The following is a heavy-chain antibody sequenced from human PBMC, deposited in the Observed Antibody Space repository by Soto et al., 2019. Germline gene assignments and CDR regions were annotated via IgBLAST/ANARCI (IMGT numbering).Heavy chain of an antibody. CDR2: IKSKTDGGTT. Sequence: GGSLRLSCAASGFTFSNAWMSWVRQAPGKGLEWVGRIKSKTDGGTTDYAAPVKGRFTISRDDSKNTLYLQMNSLKTEDTAVYYCTTDIPGYSSSWYIGYWGQGTLVTVSS. V-gene: IGHV3-15*01. J-gene: IGHJ4*02. CDR3: TTDIPGYSSSWYIGY. D-gene: IGHD6-13*01. CDR1: GFTFSNAW.